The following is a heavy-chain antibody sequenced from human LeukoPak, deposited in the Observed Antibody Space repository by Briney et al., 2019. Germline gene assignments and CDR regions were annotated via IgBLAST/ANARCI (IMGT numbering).Heavy chain of an antibody. CDR3: ARGRDSRGYQFMGFDS. CDR2: IWADGAP. V-gene: IGHV4-4*07. D-gene: IGHD3-22*01. Sequence: PSETLSLTCTVSGGSISSYYWSWIRQPAGKGLEWIGRIWADGAPTYRPSLKSRVTISVDTSKNQFSLRLSSVTAADTAVYYCARGRDSRGYQFMGFDSWGQGTLVTVSS. J-gene: IGHJ4*02. CDR1: GGSISSYY.